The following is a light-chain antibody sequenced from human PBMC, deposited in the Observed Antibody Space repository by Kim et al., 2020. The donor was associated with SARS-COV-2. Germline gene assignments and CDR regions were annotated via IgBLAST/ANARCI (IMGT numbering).Light chain of an antibody. Sequence: SYELTQPPSVSVSPGQTASITCSGDKLGDKYACWYQQKPGQSPVLVIYQDSKRPSGIPERFSGSNSGNTATLTISGTQAMDEADYYCQAWASSTYDFVTG. V-gene: IGLV3-1*01. CDR2: QDS. CDR1: KLGDKY. CDR3: QAWASSTYD. J-gene: IGLJ1*01.